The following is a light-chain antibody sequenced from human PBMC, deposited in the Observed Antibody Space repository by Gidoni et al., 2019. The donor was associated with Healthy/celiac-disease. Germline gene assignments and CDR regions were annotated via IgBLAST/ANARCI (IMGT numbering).Light chain of an antibody. V-gene: IGKV1-9*01. Sequence: DIQLTQSPSFLSASVGDRVTITCRASQDISSYLAWYQQKPGNAPELLIYAASILQSGVPSRFSGRGSGTEFTLTIRSLQPADFATYYCQQLNSYAFGQXTKVDSK. CDR3: QQLNSYA. CDR2: AAS. CDR1: QDISSY. J-gene: IGKJ2*01.